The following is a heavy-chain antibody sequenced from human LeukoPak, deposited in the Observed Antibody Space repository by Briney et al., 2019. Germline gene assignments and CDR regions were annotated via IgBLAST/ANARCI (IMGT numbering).Heavy chain of an antibody. J-gene: IGHJ4*02. Sequence: ASVKVSCKASGVTFSSYAISWVRQAPGQGLEWMGGITLIFGTANYAQNFQGRVTITTDESTSTAYMELSSLRSEDPAVYYCAGDGYGGSPSGYFDYWGQGTLVTVSS. CDR2: ITLIFGTA. D-gene: IGHD4-23*01. V-gene: IGHV1-69*05. CDR3: AGDGYGGSPSGYFDY. CDR1: GVTFSSYA.